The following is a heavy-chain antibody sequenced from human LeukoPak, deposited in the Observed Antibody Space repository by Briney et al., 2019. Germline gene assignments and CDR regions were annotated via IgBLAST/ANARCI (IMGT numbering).Heavy chain of an antibody. J-gene: IGHJ4*02. V-gene: IGHV3-23*01. CDR1: GFTFSNYA. CDR3: VRVHGGGY. Sequence: GGSLRLSCAASGFTFSNYAMSWVRQAPGKGLEWVSAISANGGGTYYADSVKGRFTISRDNSKNTLYLQMNSLSAEDTAVYYCVRVHGGGYWGQGTLVTVSS. CDR2: ISANGGGT. D-gene: IGHD3-16*01.